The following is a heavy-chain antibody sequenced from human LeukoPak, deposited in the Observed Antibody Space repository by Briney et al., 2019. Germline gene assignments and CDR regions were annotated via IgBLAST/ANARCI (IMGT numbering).Heavy chain of an antibody. V-gene: IGHV3-74*01. D-gene: IGHD3-10*01. CDR3: ARGPYGSGSYSQIMDY. Sequence: PGGSLRLSCAASGFTFSSYWMHWVRQAPGKGLVRVSRINSDGSSTSYADSVKGRFTISRDNAKNSLYLQMNSLRAEDTAVYYCARGPYGSGSYSQIMDYWGQGTLVTVSS. CDR2: INSDGSST. CDR1: GFTFSSYW. J-gene: IGHJ4*02.